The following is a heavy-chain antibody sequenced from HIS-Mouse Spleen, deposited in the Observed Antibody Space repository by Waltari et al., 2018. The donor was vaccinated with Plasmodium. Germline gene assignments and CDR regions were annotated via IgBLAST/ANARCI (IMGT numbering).Heavy chain of an antibody. CDR2: ISNDGSNK. D-gene: IGHD6-13*01. CDR1: GFTFSSYG. J-gene: IGHJ4*02. Sequence: QVQLVESGGGVVQPGRSLRLSCAASGFTFSSYGMHWVRQAPGKGREWVAVISNDGSNKYYAESVKGRFTISRDNSKNTLYLQMNSLRAEDTAVYYCAKDRRSSSWYVDYWGQGTLVTVSS. CDR3: AKDRRSSSWYVDY. V-gene: IGHV3-30*18.